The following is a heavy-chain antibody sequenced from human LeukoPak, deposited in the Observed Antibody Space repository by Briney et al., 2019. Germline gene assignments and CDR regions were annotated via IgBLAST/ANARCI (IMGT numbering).Heavy chain of an antibody. CDR3: XKXIGXSSSWYLIGFDY. V-gene: IGHV3-9*01. CDR1: GFTFDDYA. CDR2: ISWNSGSK. J-gene: IGHJ4*02. D-gene: IGHD6-13*01. Sequence: GGSLRLSCAASGFTFDDYAMRWVRQAPGKGLEWVSGISWNSGSKDYADSVKGGFTISRDNSKNSLYLQMNSLRAEDTALYYCXKXIGXSSSWYLIGFDYWGQGTLVTVSS.